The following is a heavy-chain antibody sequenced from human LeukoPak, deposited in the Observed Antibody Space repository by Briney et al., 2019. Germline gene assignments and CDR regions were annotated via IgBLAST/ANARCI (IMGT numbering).Heavy chain of an antibody. Sequence: GGSLRLSCAASGFTFSSYWMSWVRQAPGKGLEWVANIKQDGSEKNYVDSVKGRLTIFRDNAKNSLYLQMNSLRAEDTAVYYCVRDRYCSRTSCYYLDCWGQGTLVTVSS. CDR3: VRDRYCSRTSCYYLDC. CDR1: GFTFSSYW. D-gene: IGHD2-2*01. J-gene: IGHJ4*02. CDR2: IKQDGSEK. V-gene: IGHV3-7*01.